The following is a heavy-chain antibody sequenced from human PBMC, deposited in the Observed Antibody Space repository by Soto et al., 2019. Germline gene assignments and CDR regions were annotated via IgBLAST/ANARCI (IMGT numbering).Heavy chain of an antibody. CDR2: TKNKANSYTT. V-gene: IGHV3-72*01. CDR1: GFTFSDRY. Sequence: GSLRLSCAASGFTFSDRYMDWVRQAPGKGLEWVGRTKNKANSYTTEYAASVKGRFTISRDDSRNSVYLQMNSLKTDDTAVYYCTIEGAYPGPDFDYWGQGTLVTVSS. D-gene: IGHD3-16*01. J-gene: IGHJ4*02. CDR3: TIEGAYPGPDFDY.